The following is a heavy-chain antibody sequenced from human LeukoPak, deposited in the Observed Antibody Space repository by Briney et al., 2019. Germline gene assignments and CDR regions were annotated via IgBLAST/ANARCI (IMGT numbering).Heavy chain of an antibody. CDR2: IKKDGSEK. CDR1: GFTFSGYW. D-gene: IGHD4-17*01. CDR3: ARESKGRSKIDY. J-gene: IGHJ4*02. Sequence: GGSLRLSCAASGFTFSGYWMSWVRQAPGKGLEWVANIKKDGSEKYNVDSVKGRFTISRDNANNSLYLQMNSLRAEDTAVYYCARESKGRSKIDYWGQGTLVTVPS. V-gene: IGHV3-7*01.